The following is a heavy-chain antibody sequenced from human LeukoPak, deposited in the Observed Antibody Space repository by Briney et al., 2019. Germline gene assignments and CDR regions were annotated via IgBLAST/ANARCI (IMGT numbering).Heavy chain of an antibody. CDR3: ASAREVAATHFDY. J-gene: IGHJ4*02. CDR2: ISSTSSSI. D-gene: IGHD2-15*01. CDR1: GLTFSRYS. V-gene: IGHV3-48*01. Sequence: PGGSLRLSCAASGLTFSRYSMHWVRQAPGKGLEWVSYISSTSSSITYADSVKGRFTISRDNSKNTLYLQMNSLRAEDTAVYYCASAREVAATHFDYWGQGTLVTVSS.